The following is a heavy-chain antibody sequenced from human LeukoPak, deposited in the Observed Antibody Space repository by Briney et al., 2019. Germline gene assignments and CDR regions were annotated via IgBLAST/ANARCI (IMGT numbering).Heavy chain of an antibody. J-gene: IGHJ4*02. CDR3: ARGYYGRGDY. Sequence: SETLSLTCTVSGDSISSGSYYWSWIRQPAGKGLEWVGRIYTSGSTNYNPSLKSRVSISVDTSKNQFSLKLSSVTAADTAVYYCARGYYGRGDYWGQGTLVTVSS. CDR2: IYTSGST. CDR1: GDSISSGSYY. D-gene: IGHD3-10*02. V-gene: IGHV4-61*02.